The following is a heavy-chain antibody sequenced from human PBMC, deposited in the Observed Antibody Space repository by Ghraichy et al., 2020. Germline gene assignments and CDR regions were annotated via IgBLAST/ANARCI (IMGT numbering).Heavy chain of an antibody. Sequence: ASVKVSCKASGYTFTNFDIYWVRQAAGQGPEWLGWMNPHNGNTGYAQKFQGRVTMTRNTSIRTAYMELSSLRSEDTAVYYCARSRWFDPWGQGTLVTVSS. D-gene: IGHD6-25*01. J-gene: IGHJ5*02. V-gene: IGHV1-8*01. CDR1: GYTFTNFD. CDR3: ARSRWFDP. CDR2: MNPHNGNT.